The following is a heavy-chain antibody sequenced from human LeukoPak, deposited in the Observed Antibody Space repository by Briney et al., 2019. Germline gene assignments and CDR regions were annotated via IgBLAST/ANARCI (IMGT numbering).Heavy chain of an antibody. V-gene: IGHV1-18*01. Sequence: GASVKVSCKASGYTFTNYDISWVRQAPGQGLEWMGWISAYNGNTNYAQKLQGRVTMTTDTSTSTAYMELRSLRSDDTAVYYCARGVLRVRGSYVAVDYFDYWGQGTLVTVSS. J-gene: IGHJ4*02. D-gene: IGHD3-16*01. CDR1: GYTFTNYD. CDR2: ISAYNGNT. CDR3: ARGVLRVRGSYVAVDYFDY.